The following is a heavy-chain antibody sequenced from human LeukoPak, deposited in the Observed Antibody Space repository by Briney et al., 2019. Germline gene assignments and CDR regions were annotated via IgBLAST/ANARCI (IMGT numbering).Heavy chain of an antibody. CDR1: GGTFSSYA. D-gene: IGHD1-26*01. J-gene: IGHJ6*03. Sequence: GASVKVSCKASGGTFSSYAISLVRQAPGQGLEWMGGIIPIFGTANYAQKFQGRVTITTDESTSTAYMELSSLRSEDTAVYYCARDRGLRELLNYYYYYMDVWGKGTTVTVSS. V-gene: IGHV1-69*05. CDR2: IIPIFGTA. CDR3: ARDRGLRELLNYYYYYMDV.